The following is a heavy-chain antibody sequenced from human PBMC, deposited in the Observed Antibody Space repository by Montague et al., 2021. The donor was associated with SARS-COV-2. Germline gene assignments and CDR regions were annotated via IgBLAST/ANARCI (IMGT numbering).Heavy chain of an antibody. CDR2: IWYDGSNK. V-gene: IGHV3-33*08. Sequence: SLRLSCAASGFTFSSYGMHWVRQASGKGLEWVAVIWYDGSNKYYADSVKGRFTISRDNSKNTLYLQMNSLRAEDTAVYYCAREGLVGATTGLDYWGQGTLVTVSS. D-gene: IGHD1-26*01. J-gene: IGHJ4*02. CDR1: GFTFSSYG. CDR3: AREGLVGATTGLDY.